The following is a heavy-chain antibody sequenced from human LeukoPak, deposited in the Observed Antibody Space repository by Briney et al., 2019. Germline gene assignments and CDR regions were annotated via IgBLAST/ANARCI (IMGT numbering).Heavy chain of an antibody. J-gene: IGHJ4*02. Sequence: GGSLRLSCAASGFTFSKAWMSWGRQAPGKGLEWVGRIKSKTDGGTIDSAAPVKGRFTISRDDSKNMVYLQMNSLKTEDTAVYYCTTDQWGSSSSFDYWGQGTLVTVSS. D-gene: IGHD6-6*01. CDR1: GFTFSKAW. CDR3: TTDQWGSSSSFDY. V-gene: IGHV3-15*01. CDR2: IKSKTDGGTI.